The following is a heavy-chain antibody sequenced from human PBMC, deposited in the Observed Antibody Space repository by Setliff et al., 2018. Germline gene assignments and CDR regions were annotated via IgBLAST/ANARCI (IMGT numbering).Heavy chain of an antibody. J-gene: IGHJ6*02. CDR2: INHSGRT. Sequence: SETLSLTCAVYGGSFSAYYWSWVRQPPGKGLEWIGEINHSGRTTYNPSLKSRVTMSIDTSKNQLSLKLSSVTAADTAVYYCARSMIQRNYYCGLDVWGQGTTVTVSS. CDR3: ARSMIQRNYYCGLDV. V-gene: IGHV4-34*01. D-gene: IGHD3-16*01. CDR1: GGSFSAYY.